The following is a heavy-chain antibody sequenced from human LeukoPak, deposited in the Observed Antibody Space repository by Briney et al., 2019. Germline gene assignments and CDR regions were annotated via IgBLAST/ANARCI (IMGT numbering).Heavy chain of an antibody. V-gene: IGHV3-11*04. CDR3: ARLIGLAKYYFDH. Sequence: GGSLRLSCAASGFTFSDYYMSWIRQAPGKGLERVSYISSSGSTIYYADSVKGRFTISRDNAKNSLYLQMNSLRAEDTAVYYCARLIGLAKYYFDHWGQGTLVTVSS. CDR1: GFTFSDYY. J-gene: IGHJ4*02. D-gene: IGHD3/OR15-3a*01. CDR2: ISSSGSTI.